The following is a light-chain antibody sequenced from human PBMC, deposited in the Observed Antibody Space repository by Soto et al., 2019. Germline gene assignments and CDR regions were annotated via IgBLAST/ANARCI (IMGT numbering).Light chain of an antibody. CDR1: SSDVGAYKY. J-gene: IGLJ1*01. Sequence: QSVLTQPASVSGSPGQSVTISCTGTSSDVGAYKYVSWYQQHPGKAPKLMIYEVSNRPSGVSNRFSGSKSGNTVSLAISGLQADDEADYYCNSYAGTITRFVFGTGTKVTV. CDR2: EVS. CDR3: NSYAGTITRFV. V-gene: IGLV2-14*01.